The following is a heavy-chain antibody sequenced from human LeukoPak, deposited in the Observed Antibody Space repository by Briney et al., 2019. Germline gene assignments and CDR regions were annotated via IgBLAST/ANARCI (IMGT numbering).Heavy chain of an antibody. D-gene: IGHD3-10*01. CDR2: ISGSGAST. V-gene: IGHV3-23*01. Sequence: GGSLRLSCAAPGFTFSSYAMSWVRQAPGKGLEWVSAISGSGASTYYADSVKGRFTISRDSSKSTLYLQMSSLRAEDTALYYCAREETRITMLRGVTYFEYWGQGTLVTVSS. CDR3: AREETRITMLRGVTYFEY. J-gene: IGHJ4*02. CDR1: GFTFSSYA.